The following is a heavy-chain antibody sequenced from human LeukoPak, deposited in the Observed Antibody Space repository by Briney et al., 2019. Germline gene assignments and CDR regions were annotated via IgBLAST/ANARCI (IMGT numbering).Heavy chain of an antibody. D-gene: IGHD3-22*01. CDR1: GGSISSYY. Sequence: PSETLSHTCTVSGGSISSYYWSWIRQPPGKGLEWIGYIYYSGSTNYNPSLKSRVTISVDTSKNQFSLKLSSVTAADTAVYYCARDDYYDSSGYYSGFDYWGQGTLVTVSS. J-gene: IGHJ4*02. V-gene: IGHV4-59*08. CDR2: IYYSGST. CDR3: ARDDYYDSSGYYSGFDY.